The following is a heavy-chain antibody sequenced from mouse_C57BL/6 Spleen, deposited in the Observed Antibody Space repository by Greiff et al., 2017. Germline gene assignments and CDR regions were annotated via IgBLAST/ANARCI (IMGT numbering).Heavy chain of an antibody. V-gene: IGHV5-17*01. CDR1: GFTFSDYG. J-gene: IGHJ1*03. CDR3: ARTGLLEYFDV. CDR2: ISSGSSTI. Sequence: EVHLVESGGGLVKPGGSLKLSCAASGFTFSDYGMHWVRQAPEKGLEWVAYISSGSSTIYYADTVKGRFTISRDNAKNTLFLQMTSLRSEDTAMYYCARTGLLEYFDVWGTGTTVTVSS. D-gene: IGHD2-3*01.